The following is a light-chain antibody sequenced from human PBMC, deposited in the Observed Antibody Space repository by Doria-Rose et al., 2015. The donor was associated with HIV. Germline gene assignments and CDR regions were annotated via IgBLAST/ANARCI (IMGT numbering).Light chain of an antibody. J-gene: IGKJ1*01. CDR3: RQTYSSPPWT. CDR2: AAS. V-gene: IGKV1-39*01. CDR1: QTVSTY. Sequence: TQSPSSLSASIGDRVTITCRASQTVSTYLNWFQQEPGKAPKLLIYAASRLQSGVPSRFSGSGSGTDFTLTISGLRPGDFATYYCRQTYSSPPWTFGQGTKVEMK.